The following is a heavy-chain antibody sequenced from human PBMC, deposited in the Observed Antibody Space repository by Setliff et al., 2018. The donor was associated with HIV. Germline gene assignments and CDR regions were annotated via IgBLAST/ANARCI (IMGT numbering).Heavy chain of an antibody. CDR2: IFLGGTT. J-gene: IGHJ4*02. CDR1: GFTVDSSY. CDR3: TRARLYYNFWSGYPYYFDH. D-gene: IGHD3-3*01. Sequence: HPGGSLRLSCTISGFTVDSSYMAWVRQAPGRGLEWVSVIFLGGTTYFADSVKDRFTISRDTSKNTLSLQMNRLRAEDTAVYYCTRARLYYNFWSGYPYYFDHWGRGTLVTVSS. V-gene: IGHV3-53*01.